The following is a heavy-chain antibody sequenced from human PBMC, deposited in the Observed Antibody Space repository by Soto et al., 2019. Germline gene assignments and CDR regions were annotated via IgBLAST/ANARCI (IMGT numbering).Heavy chain of an antibody. CDR3: ARDRGCSGGSCYSVPASPFAFDP. V-gene: IGHV3-21*01. D-gene: IGHD2-15*01. CDR2: ISSSSSYT. J-gene: IGHJ5*02. Sequence: PGGSLRLSCAASGFIFSSYSMNWVRQAPGKGLEWVSSISSSSSYTYYADSVTGRFTITTDNAKNSLYLQMNSLRAEDTAVYYCARDRGCSGGSCYSVPASPFAFDPWGQGTLATV. CDR1: GFIFSSYS.